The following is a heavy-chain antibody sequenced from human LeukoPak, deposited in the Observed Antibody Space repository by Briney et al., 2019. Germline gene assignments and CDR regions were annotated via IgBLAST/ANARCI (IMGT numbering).Heavy chain of an antibody. D-gene: IGHD1-26*01. CDR2: IYYSGST. V-gene: IGHV4-30-4*07. J-gene: IGHJ3*02. CDR3: ARDGRYYYAFDI. Sequence: SQTLSLTCAVSGGSISSGGYSWSWIRQPPGKGLEWIGCIYYSGSTYYNPSLKGRATISVDTSKNQFSLKLSSVTAADTAVYYCARDGRYYYAFDIWGQGTMVTVSS. CDR1: GGSISSGGYS.